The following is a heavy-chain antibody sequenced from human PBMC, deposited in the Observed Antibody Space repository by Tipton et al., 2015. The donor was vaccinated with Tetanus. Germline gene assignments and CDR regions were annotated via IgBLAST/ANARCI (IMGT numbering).Heavy chain of an antibody. D-gene: IGHD3-22*01. CDR3: ARALGEPNSSGVWYFDY. V-gene: IGHV1-18*04. Sequence: QMQLVQSGAEVKKPGASVKVSCKASGYTFTSYGISWVRQAPGQGLEWMGWISAYNGNTNYAQKLQGRVTMTTDTSTSTAYMELRSLRSDDTAVYYCARALGEPNSSGVWYFDYWGQGTLVTVSS. CDR2: ISAYNGNT. J-gene: IGHJ4*02. CDR1: GYTFTSYG.